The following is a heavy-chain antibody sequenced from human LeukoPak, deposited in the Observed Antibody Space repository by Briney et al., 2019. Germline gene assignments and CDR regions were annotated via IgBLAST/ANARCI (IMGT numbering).Heavy chain of an antibody. CDR3: ARDRGGTGGFDY. J-gene: IGHJ4*02. D-gene: IGHD1-1*01. CDR2: INAGNGDT. Sequence: ASVKVSCKASGYTFTSYAMHWVRRALGQRLEWMGWINAGNGDTKYSQKFQGRVAIARDTSASTAYMELSSLRSEDTAVYYCARDRGGTGGFDYWGQGTLVTVSS. V-gene: IGHV1-3*01. CDR1: GYTFTSYA.